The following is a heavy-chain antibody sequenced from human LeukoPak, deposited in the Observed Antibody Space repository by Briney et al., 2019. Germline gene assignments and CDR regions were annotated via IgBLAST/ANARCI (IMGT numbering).Heavy chain of an antibody. CDR3: ARMRFGELLHFNWFDP. V-gene: IGHV3-49*04. D-gene: IGHD3-10*01. Sequence: GGSLRLSCTASGFTFGDYAMTWVRQAPGKGLEWVGFIASETYGGTAEYAASVKGRFTISRDDSKSIAYLQMNSLKTEDTAVYYCARMRFGELLHFNWFDPWGQGTLVTVSS. CDR1: GFTFGDYA. J-gene: IGHJ5*02. CDR2: IASETYGGTA.